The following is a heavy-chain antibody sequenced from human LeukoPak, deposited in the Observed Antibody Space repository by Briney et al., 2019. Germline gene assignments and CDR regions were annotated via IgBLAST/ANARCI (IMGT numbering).Heavy chain of an antibody. Sequence: ASVKVSRKVSVYTLTELSMHWVRQAPGKALEGMGGFDPEDGETIYAQKFQGRVTMTEDTSTDTAYMELSSLRSEDTAVYYCATGRAMVRGVLDAFDIWGQGTMVTVSS. CDR3: ATGRAMVRGVLDAFDI. V-gene: IGHV1-24*01. J-gene: IGHJ3*02. D-gene: IGHD3-10*01. CDR1: VYTLTELS. CDR2: FDPEDGET.